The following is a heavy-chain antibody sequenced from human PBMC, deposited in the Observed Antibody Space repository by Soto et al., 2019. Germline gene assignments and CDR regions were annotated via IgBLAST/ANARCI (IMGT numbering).Heavy chain of an antibody. V-gene: IGHV4-59*08. J-gene: IGHJ4*02. D-gene: IGHD3-3*01. CDR2: IYYSGST. CDR3: ARHTNYDFWSGYDY. Sequence: SETLSLTCTVSGGSISSYYWSWIRQPPGKGLEWIGYIYYSGSTNYNPSLKSRVTISVDTSKNQFSLKLSSVTAADTAVYYCARHTNYDFWSGYDYWGQGTLVTVSS. CDR1: GGSISSYY.